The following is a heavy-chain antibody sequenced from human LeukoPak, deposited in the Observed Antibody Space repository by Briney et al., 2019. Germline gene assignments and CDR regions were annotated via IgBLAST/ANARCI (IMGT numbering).Heavy chain of an antibody. Sequence: PGGSLRLSCVASGFTFSSYPMSWGREAPGKGLEWFSAISGSGGSTYSGASVKGRYTISRDNAKNTLYLHMNSLRAEDTAVYYCARFYGGSALDNWGQGTMVTVSS. CDR2: ISGSGGST. CDR1: GFTFSSYP. J-gene: IGHJ3*02. CDR3: ARFYGGSALDN. D-gene: IGHD3-16*01. V-gene: IGHV3-23*01.